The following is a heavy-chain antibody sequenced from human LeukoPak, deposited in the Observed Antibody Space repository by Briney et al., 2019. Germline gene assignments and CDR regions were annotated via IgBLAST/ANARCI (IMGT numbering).Heavy chain of an antibody. CDR2: LYSGGSI. CDR3: ARGAISSWYED. J-gene: IGHJ4*02. D-gene: IGHD6-13*01. CDR1: GSTERSSY. V-gene: IGHV3-66*01. Sequence: GGSLRLSCAGSGSTERSSYMSWVRHAPGKGLEGVSVLYSGGSIFYADSVKGRFTISRDISKNMLYLQMNSLRADDTDVCYCARGAISSWYEDWGQGTLVTVSS.